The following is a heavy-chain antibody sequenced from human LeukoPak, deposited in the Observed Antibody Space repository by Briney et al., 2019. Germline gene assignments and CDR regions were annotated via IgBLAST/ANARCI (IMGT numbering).Heavy chain of an antibody. CDR1: GGSISSSTYY. Sequence: NPSETLSLTCTVSGGSISSSTYYWGWIRQPPGQGLEWVGTIYYSGSTYYNPSLKSRVTISVDTSKNQFSLKLRSVTAADTAVYYCARVEYDTSGHQGFDPWGQGTLVTVSS. CDR3: ARVEYDTSGHQGFDP. CDR2: IYYSGST. V-gene: IGHV4-39*07. D-gene: IGHD3-22*01. J-gene: IGHJ5*02.